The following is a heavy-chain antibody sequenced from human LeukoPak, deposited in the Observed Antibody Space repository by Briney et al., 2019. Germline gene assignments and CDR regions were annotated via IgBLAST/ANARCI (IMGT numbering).Heavy chain of an antibody. CDR2: INHNAEMI. J-gene: IGHJ4*02. CDR1: GFPFGSYV. Sequence: PGGSLRLSCEASGFPFGSYVMGWVRQAPGKGLEWIAYINHNAEMIFYPDFVKGRFTISRDNAKSSLYLQMNALRYEDTAIYYCARDHDWAFDLWGQGTLVTVSS. V-gene: IGHV3-48*02. CDR3: ARDHDWAFDL. D-gene: IGHD3-9*01.